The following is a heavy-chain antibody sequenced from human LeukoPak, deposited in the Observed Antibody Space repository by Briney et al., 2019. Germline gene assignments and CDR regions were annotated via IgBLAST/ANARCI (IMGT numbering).Heavy chain of an antibody. CDR1: GFTFDDYA. CDR2: INWNGGIT. V-gene: IGHV3-20*04. D-gene: IGHD3-10*01. Sequence: PGGSLRLSRAASGFTFDDYAMSWVRQAPGKGLEWVSGINWNGGITGYADSVKGRFTISRDNSKNTLYLQMNSLRAEDTAVYYCARDINVGSMVRGVIRDWGQGTLVTVSS. CDR3: ARDINVGSMVRGVIRD. J-gene: IGHJ4*02.